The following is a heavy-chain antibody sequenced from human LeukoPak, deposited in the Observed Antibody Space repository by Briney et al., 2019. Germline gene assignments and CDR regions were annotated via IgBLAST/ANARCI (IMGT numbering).Heavy chain of an antibody. CDR1: GGSFSGYY. V-gene: IGHV4-34*01. CDR3: ARGDGAFDI. J-gene: IGHJ3*02. Sequence: PSETLSLTCAVYGGSFSGYYWSWIRQPPGKGLEWIGEINHSGSTNYNPSLKSRVTISVDTSKNQFSLKLSPVTAADTAVYYCARGDGAFDIWGQGTMVTVSS. CDR2: INHSGST.